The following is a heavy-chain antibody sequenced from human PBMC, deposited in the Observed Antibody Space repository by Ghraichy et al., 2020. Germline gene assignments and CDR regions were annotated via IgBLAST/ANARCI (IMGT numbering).Heavy chain of an antibody. CDR1: GGSISSYY. Sequence: ETLSLTCTVSGGSISSYYWSWIRQPPGKGLEWIGYIYYSGSTNYNPSLKSRVTISVDTSKNQFSLKLSSVTAADTAVYYCARNGGYYDSSGYLGVWGQGTMVTVSS. CDR3: ARNGGYYDSSGYLGV. D-gene: IGHD3-22*01. CDR2: IYYSGST. J-gene: IGHJ3*01. V-gene: IGHV4-59*01.